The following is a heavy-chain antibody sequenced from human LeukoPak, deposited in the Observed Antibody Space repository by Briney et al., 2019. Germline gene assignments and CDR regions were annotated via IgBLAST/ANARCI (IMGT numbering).Heavy chain of an antibody. CDR3: ARANLGWFDP. V-gene: IGHV4-34*01. J-gene: IGHJ5*02. D-gene: IGHD3-10*01. CDR2: INHSGST. CDR1: GGSFSDYY. Sequence: PSETLSLTCAVYGGSFSDYYWSWIRQPPGKGLEWIGEINHSGSTNYNPSLKSRVTISVDTSKNQFSLKLSSVTAADTAVYYCARANLGWFDPWGQGTLVTVSS.